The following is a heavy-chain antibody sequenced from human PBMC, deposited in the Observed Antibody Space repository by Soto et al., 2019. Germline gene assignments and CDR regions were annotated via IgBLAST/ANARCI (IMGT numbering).Heavy chain of an antibody. J-gene: IGHJ4*02. CDR2: IKQDGSEK. CDR1: GFTFSSYW. Sequence: EVQLVESGGGLVQPGGSLRLSCTASGFTFSSYWMSWVRQAPGKGLEWVANIKQDGSEKYYVDSVKGRFTISRDNAKNSLYLQMNSLRAEDTAVYYCARDRGDSSGWYAGYFDYWGQGTLVTVSS. V-gene: IGHV3-7*01. D-gene: IGHD6-19*01. CDR3: ARDRGDSSGWYAGYFDY.